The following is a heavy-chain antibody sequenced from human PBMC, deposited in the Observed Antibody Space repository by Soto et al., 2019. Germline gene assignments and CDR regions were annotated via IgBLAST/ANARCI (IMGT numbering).Heavy chain of an antibody. CDR2: IIPIFGTA. CDR1: GGTFSSYA. CDR3: ARDCSSTSCSTDYYYYYGMDV. V-gene: IGHV1-69*13. Sequence: GASVKVSCKASGGTFSSYAISWVRQAPGQGLEWMGGIIPIFGTANYAQKFQGRVTITADESTSTAYMELSSLRSEDTAVYYCARDCSSTSCSTDYYYYYGMDVWGQGTTVTVSS. D-gene: IGHD2-2*01. J-gene: IGHJ6*02.